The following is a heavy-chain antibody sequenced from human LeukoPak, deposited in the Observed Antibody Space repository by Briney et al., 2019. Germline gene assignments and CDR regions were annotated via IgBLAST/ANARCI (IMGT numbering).Heavy chain of an antibody. CDR3: ARETQGGGDAFDI. J-gene: IGHJ3*02. CDR2: INSDGSST. CDR1: GFTFSSYW. V-gene: IGHV3-74*01. D-gene: IGHD1-26*01. Sequence: GGSLRLSGAASGFTFSSYWMHWVRQAPGKGLVWVSHINSDGSSTSYADSVKGRFTISRDNGKNTLYLQMNSLRAEDTAVYYCARETQGGGDAFDIWGQGTMVTVSS.